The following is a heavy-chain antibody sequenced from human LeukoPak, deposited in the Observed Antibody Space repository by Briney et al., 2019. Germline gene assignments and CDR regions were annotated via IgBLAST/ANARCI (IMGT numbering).Heavy chain of an antibody. V-gene: IGHV1-69*01. CDR1: GGTFSSYA. D-gene: IGHD3-10*02. CDR2: IIPIFGTA. Sequence: SVKVSCKASGGTFSSYAISWVRQAHGQGLEWMGGIIPIFGTANYAQKFQGRVTITADESTSTAYMELSSLRSEDTAVYYCARESPTMLDFDYWGQGTLVTVSS. CDR3: ARESPTMLDFDY. J-gene: IGHJ4*02.